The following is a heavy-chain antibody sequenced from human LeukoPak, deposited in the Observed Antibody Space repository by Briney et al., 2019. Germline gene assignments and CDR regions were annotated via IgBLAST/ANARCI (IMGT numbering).Heavy chain of an antibody. CDR2: IKQDGSEK. CDR3: ARDSSSWYGGAYYGMDV. CDR1: GFTFSSYW. J-gene: IGHJ6*04. D-gene: IGHD6-13*01. V-gene: IGHV3-7*03. Sequence: GGSLRLSCAASGFTFSSYWMSWVRQAPGKGLEWVANIKQDGSEKYYVDSVKGRFTISRDNAKNSLYLQMNSLRAEDTAVYYCARDSSSWYGGAYYGMDVWGKGTTVTVSS.